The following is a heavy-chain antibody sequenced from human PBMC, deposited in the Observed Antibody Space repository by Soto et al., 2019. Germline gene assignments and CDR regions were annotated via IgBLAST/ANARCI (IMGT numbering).Heavy chain of an antibody. CDR3: AKDSAGTTRDVSVVAYP. Sequence: GGSLRLSCAASGFSFSTHYMNWVRQTPGKGLEWVSSINRDSTVIKYADSVKGRFTISRDNSKNTLYLQMNSLRAEDTAVYYCAKDSAGTTRDVSVVAYPWGQGTLVTVSS. CDR2: INRDSTVI. CDR1: GFSFSTHY. V-gene: IGHV3-23*01. J-gene: IGHJ5*02. D-gene: IGHD1-7*01.